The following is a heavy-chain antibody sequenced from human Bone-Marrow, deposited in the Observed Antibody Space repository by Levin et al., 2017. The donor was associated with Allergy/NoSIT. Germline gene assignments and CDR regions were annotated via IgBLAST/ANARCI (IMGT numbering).Heavy chain of an antibody. D-gene: IGHD2-21*01. Sequence: GESLKISCKASGYTFTNHWIGWVRQVPGKGLEWMGIIYPGDSDTRYSPSFQGQVTISSDKSITTAYLQWSSLKASDTAMYFCARPRGHLAGNSAFDVWGQGTMVTVTS. V-gene: IGHV5-51*01. J-gene: IGHJ3*01. CDR1: GYTFTNHW. CDR3: ARPRGHLAGNSAFDV. CDR2: IYPGDSDT.